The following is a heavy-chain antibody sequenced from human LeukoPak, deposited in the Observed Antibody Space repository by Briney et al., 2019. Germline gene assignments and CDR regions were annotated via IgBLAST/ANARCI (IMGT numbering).Heavy chain of an antibody. Sequence: PAGGSLRLSCAASGFTFSTYNMNWVRQAPGKGLEGVSYISSSRSAIYYADSVKGRFTISRDNAKNSLYLQMNSLRDEDTAVYYCARATYYYDSSGYYVGLGFDYRGQGTLVTVSS. D-gene: IGHD3-22*01. CDR3: ARATYYYDSSGYYVGLGFDY. J-gene: IGHJ4*02. CDR2: ISSSRSAI. V-gene: IGHV3-48*02. CDR1: GFTFSTYN.